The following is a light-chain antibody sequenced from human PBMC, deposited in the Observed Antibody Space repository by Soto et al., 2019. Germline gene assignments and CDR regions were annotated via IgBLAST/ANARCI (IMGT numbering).Light chain of an antibody. Sequence: EIVLTQSPGTLSLSPGERATLSCKASQSVSSSYLAWYRQKPGQAPRLLIHGASSRATGIPDRVSGSGSGTDFTLTISRLEPEDSAVYYCQQYGSSPSITFGQGTRLDIK. CDR3: QQYGSSPSIT. CDR1: QSVSSSY. CDR2: GAS. J-gene: IGKJ5*01. V-gene: IGKV3-20*01.